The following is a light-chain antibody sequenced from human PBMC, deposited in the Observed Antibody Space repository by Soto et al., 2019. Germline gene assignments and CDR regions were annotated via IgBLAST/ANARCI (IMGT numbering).Light chain of an antibody. CDR2: DNN. CDR3: GTWDSSLSAWFV. V-gene: IGLV1-51*01. Sequence: QSVLTQPRSVSAAPGQKVTISCSGSSSNIGNNYVSWYQQLPGTAPKLLIYDNNKRPSGIPDRFSGSKSGTSATLGITGLQTGDETDYYCGTWDSSLSAWFVFGTGTKVTVL. J-gene: IGLJ1*01. CDR1: SSNIGNNY.